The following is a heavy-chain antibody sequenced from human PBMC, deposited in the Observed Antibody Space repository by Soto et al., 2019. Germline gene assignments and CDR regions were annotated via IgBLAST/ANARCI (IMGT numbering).Heavy chain of an antibody. CDR2: IIPIIGRA. CDR1: GGTLSSSS. V-gene: IGHV1-69*13. D-gene: IGHD3-10*01. Sequence: ASVKVSCKASGGTLSSSSITWVRQAPGQGLEWMGGIIPIIGRANYAQKFQGRVTITADESTSTGYMEMSSLRSEDTAVYYCARGLLWFGELLSTHYYYYGMDVWGQGTTVTVSS. CDR3: ARGLLWFGELLSTHYYYYGMDV. J-gene: IGHJ6*02.